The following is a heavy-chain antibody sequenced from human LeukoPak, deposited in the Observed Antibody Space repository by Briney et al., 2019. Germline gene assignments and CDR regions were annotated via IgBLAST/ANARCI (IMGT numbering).Heavy chain of an antibody. CDR2: IWYDGSNK. J-gene: IGHJ4*02. D-gene: IGHD3-22*01. Sequence: GGSLRLSCAASGFTFSSYGMHWVRQAAGKGLEWVAVIWYDGSNKYYADSVKGRFTISRDNSKNTLYLQMNSLRAEDTAVYYCARDPAYYYDSSGYYPSGYFDYWGQGTLVTVSS. CDR3: ARDPAYYYDSSGYYPSGYFDY. V-gene: IGHV3-33*01. CDR1: GFTFSSYG.